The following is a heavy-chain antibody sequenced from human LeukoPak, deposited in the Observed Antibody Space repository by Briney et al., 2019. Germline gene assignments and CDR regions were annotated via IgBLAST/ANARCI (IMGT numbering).Heavy chain of an antibody. CDR3: ARDRSWDSSTYYSEYFLH. Sequence: GGSLRLSCAASGFTFSSYAMSWVRQAPGKGLEWVSAISGSGDVTYYADPVKGRFTIYRDNAKNTLYLQMNSPRAEDTAIYYCARDRSWDSSTYYSEYFLHWGQGSLVSVSA. CDR2: ISGSGDVT. J-gene: IGHJ1*01. CDR1: GFTFSSYA. V-gene: IGHV3-23*01. D-gene: IGHD2-2*01.